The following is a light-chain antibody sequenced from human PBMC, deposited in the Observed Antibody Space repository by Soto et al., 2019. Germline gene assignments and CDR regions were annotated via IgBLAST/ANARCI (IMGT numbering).Light chain of an antibody. Sequence: QSVLTQPPSVSGAPRQRVTISCSGSSSNIEDNAVNWYQQLPGKTPKLLIYYDDLLPSGVSDRFSGSKSGTSASLAISGLKSEDEANYYCAPWDDSLSVYVFGPGPKLPVL. V-gene: IGLV1-36*01. CDR1: SSNIEDNA. CDR3: APWDDSLSVYV. CDR2: YDD. J-gene: IGLJ1*01.